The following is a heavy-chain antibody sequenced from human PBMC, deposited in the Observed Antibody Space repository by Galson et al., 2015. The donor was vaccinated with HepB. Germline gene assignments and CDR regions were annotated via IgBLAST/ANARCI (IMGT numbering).Heavy chain of an antibody. CDR1: GYTFTSYG. J-gene: IGHJ4*02. V-gene: IGHV1-18*01. D-gene: IGHD6-13*01. CDR2: ISADNCNT. CDR3: ARDRSGSQQLNYFDS. Sequence: SVEVSCKASGYTFTSYGISWARQAPGQGLEWMGWISADNCNTNYAQKLQGRVTMTTDTSTSTAYMELRSLRSDDTAVYYCARDRSGSQQLNYFDSWGQGTLVTVSS.